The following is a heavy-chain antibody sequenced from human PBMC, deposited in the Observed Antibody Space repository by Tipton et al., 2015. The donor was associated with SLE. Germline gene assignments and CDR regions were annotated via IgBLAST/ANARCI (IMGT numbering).Heavy chain of an antibody. J-gene: IGHJ4*02. CDR2: INPSGGYT. Sequence: QVQLVQSGPEVKMPGASVKVSCKASGYAFSSYYIHWVRQAPGQGLEWMGIINPSGGYTTYTQKFQGRVTMTRDTSTSTVYMELSSLRSEDTAVYYCARGRAGYNHYFDSWGQGTLVTVSS. CDR1: GYAFSSYY. V-gene: IGHV1-46*01. D-gene: IGHD5-24*01. CDR3: ARGRAGYNHYFDS.